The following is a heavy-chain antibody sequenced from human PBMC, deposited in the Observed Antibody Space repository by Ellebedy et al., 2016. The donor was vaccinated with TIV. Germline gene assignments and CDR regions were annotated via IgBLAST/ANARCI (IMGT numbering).Heavy chain of an antibody. J-gene: IGHJ4*02. V-gene: IGHV4-39*01. Sequence: SETLSPTXPVSGGSISSSSYYWGWTRQPPGKGLEWIGSIYYSGSTYYNPSLKSRVTISVDTSKNQFSLKLSSVTAADTAVYYCARRYCSGGSCYLWDYWGQGTLVTVSS. D-gene: IGHD2-15*01. CDR3: ARRYCSGGSCYLWDY. CDR2: IYYSGST. CDR1: GGSISSSSYY.